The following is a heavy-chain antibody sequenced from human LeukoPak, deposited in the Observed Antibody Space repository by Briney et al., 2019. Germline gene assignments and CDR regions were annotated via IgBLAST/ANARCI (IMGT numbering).Heavy chain of an antibody. V-gene: IGHV3-48*01. CDR3: TAADHGDDY. Sequence: GGSLRLSCAASGFTFSSYSMNWVRQAPGKGLEWVSYISSSSSTIYYADSVKGRFTISRDNGKNSLYLQMNSLRVEDTAVYYCTAADHGDDYWGQGTLVTVSS. D-gene: IGHD4-17*01. J-gene: IGHJ4*02. CDR2: ISSSSSTI. CDR1: GFTFSSYS.